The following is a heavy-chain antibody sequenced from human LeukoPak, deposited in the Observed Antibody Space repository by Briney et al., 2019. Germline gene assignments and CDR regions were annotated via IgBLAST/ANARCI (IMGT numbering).Heavy chain of an antibody. Sequence: PGGSLRLSCAASGLTFRTYAMSWVRQAPGKGLEWVSVIYSGGSTYYADSVKGRLTISRDNSKNTLYLQMNSLRAEDTAVYYCAREWSYTPFLDCWGQGTLVAVSS. CDR2: IYSGGST. J-gene: IGHJ4*02. CDR3: AREWSYTPFLDC. V-gene: IGHV3-66*01. CDR1: GLTFRTYA. D-gene: IGHD3-10*01.